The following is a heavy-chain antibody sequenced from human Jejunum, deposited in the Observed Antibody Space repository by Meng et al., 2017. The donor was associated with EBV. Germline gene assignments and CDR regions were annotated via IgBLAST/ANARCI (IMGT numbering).Heavy chain of an antibody. CDR3: ARDGGPSGSYAYWFDP. CDR1: GAPTRRCNW. V-gene: IGHV4-4*02. CDR2: IFHIGTT. D-gene: IGHD1-26*01. Sequence: QVYHQASCADMGKALGRTSRTCHCRGAPTRRCNWWVEVRQPPGKGPEWIGEIFHIGTTNYNPTLKSRVTMSVDKSKNHFSLKLTSVTAADTAVYYCARDGGPSGSYAYWFDPWGQGTLVTVSS. J-gene: IGHJ5*02.